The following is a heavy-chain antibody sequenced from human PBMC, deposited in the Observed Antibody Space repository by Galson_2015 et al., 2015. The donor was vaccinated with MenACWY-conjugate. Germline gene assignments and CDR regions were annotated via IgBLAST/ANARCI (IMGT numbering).Heavy chain of an antibody. V-gene: IGHV3-23*01. CDR2: FSSNGHST. CDR3: AKDQTLYYGSGKREAFDS. J-gene: IGHJ4*02. CDR1: GFTFSSSA. Sequence: SLRLSCAASGFTFSSSAMTWVRQAPGKGLEWVSVFSSNGHSTNYADSVKGRFTISRDNSKNTLYLQMNNLRAEDTALYYCAKDQTLYYGSGKREAFDSWGQGAMLAVSS. D-gene: IGHD3-10*01.